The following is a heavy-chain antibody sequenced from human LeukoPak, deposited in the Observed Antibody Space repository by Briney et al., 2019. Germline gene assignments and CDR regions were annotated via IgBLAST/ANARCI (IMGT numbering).Heavy chain of an antibody. D-gene: IGHD3-3*01. Sequence: GGSLRLSCAASGFTFSDYAMHWARQAPGKGLEWVAVLSYGGTNKYYADSVKGRFTISRDNSKNTMFLQMNSLRAEDTAVYHCARDRSGYANDAFDFWGQGTMVTVSS. CDR3: ARDRSGYANDAFDF. CDR2: LSYGGTNK. CDR1: GFTFSDYA. V-gene: IGHV3-30-3*01. J-gene: IGHJ3*01.